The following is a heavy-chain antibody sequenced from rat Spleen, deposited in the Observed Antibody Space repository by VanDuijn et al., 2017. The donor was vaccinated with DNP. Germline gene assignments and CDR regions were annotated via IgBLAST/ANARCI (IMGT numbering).Heavy chain of an antibody. Sequence: EVQLVESGGGLVQPGGSLKLACAVSGFTFRESGMVWVRQVPKRGLEWVASISFDGSQTYYRDSVTGRFTISRDFAKSTLYLQMDSLRSEDSATYYCTTRGNYGGYDYWGQGVMVTVSS. J-gene: IGHJ2*01. D-gene: IGHD1-11*01. V-gene: IGHV5S10*01. CDR2: ISFDGSQT. CDR3: TTRGNYGGYDY. CDR1: GFTFRESG.